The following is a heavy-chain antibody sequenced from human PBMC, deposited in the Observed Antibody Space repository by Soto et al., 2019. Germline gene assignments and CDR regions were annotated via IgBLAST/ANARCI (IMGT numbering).Heavy chain of an antibody. Sequence: GESLKISCKGSGYSFTSYWIGWVRQMPGKGLEWMGIIYPGDSDTRYSPSFQGQVTISADKSISTAYLQWSSLKASDTAMYYCARLSRVSGYDDNDAFDIWGQGTMVTVSS. D-gene: IGHD5-12*01. CDR2: IYPGDSDT. V-gene: IGHV5-51*01. CDR1: GYSFTSYW. CDR3: ARLSRVSGYDDNDAFDI. J-gene: IGHJ3*02.